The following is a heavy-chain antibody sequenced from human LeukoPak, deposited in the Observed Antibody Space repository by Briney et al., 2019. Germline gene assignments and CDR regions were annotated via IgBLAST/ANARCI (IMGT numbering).Heavy chain of an antibody. Sequence: GRSLRLSCAASGFTFDDCAMHWVRQTPGKGLEWVSSISWNSGSIDYADSVKGRFTISRDNAKNSLYLQMNSLRTEDTALYYCTKGQAAAGPDDAFDIWGQGTMITVSS. CDR3: TKGQAAAGPDDAFDI. D-gene: IGHD6-13*01. V-gene: IGHV3-9*01. J-gene: IGHJ3*02. CDR1: GFTFDDCA. CDR2: ISWNSGSI.